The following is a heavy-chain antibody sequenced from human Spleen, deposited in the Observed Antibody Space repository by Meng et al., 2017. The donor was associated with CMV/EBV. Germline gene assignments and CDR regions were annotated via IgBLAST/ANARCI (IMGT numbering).Heavy chain of an antibody. CDR1: GASVATGSFS. CDR3: ARGLLVFDF. CDR2: T. D-gene: IGHD6-6*01. V-gene: IGHV4-61*01. Sequence: PSETRSLTCSVSGASVATGSFSWTWFRQSPGKGLEWIGGTTYNPSLESRVTISKDTSKNQLSLRLTSVTAADTAIYFCARGLLVFDFWGRGILVTVSS. J-gene: IGHJ4*02.